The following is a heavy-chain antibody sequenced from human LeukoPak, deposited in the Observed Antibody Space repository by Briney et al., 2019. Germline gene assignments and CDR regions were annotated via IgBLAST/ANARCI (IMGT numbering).Heavy chain of an antibody. CDR2: IYYSGST. CDR3: ARISGIAVAGSPDY. V-gene: IGHV4-39*01. D-gene: IGHD6-19*01. Sequence: SETLPLTCTVSGGSISSSSYYWGWIRQPPGKGLEWIGSIYYSGSTYYNPSLKSRVTISVDTSKNQFSLKLSSVTAADTAVYYCARISGIAVAGSPDYWGQGTLVTVSS. J-gene: IGHJ4*02. CDR1: GGSISSSSYY.